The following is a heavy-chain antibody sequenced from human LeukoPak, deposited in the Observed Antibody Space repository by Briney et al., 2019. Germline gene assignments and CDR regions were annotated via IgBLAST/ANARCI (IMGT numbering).Heavy chain of an antibody. J-gene: IGHJ4*02. Sequence: SETLSLTCTVSGGSISSSSYYLGWIRQPPGKGLEWIGSIYYSGSTYYNPSLKSRVTISVDTSKNQFSLKLSSVTAADTAVYYCATASPYYDILTGYSNYFDYWGQGTLVTVSS. CDR2: IYYSGST. CDR3: ATASPYYDILTGYSNYFDY. CDR1: GGSISSSSYY. V-gene: IGHV4-39*01. D-gene: IGHD3-9*01.